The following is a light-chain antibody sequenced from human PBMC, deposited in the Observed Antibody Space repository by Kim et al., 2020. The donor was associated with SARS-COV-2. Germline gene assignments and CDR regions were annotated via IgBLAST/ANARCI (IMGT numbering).Light chain of an antibody. Sequence: ASMVARVIITCQASPSMNTWFAWYQQKPGKAPTLLIYDASSLESGVPSRFSGSGSGAEFTLSVSCLQPDDFATYYYQQYNSYSEYTFGQGTKLEI. CDR1: PSMNTW. J-gene: IGKJ2*01. V-gene: IGKV1-5*01. CDR3: QQYNSYSEYT. CDR2: DAS.